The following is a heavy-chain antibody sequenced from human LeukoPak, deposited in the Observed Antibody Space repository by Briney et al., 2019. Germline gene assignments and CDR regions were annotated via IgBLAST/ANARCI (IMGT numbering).Heavy chain of an antibody. J-gene: IGHJ4*02. CDR3: ARASRYGSGSYSTDY. V-gene: IGHV1-69*01. CDR2: IIPIFGTA. D-gene: IGHD3-10*01. Sequence: SVKVSCTASGGTFSSYAISWVRQAPGQGLEWMGGIIPIFGTANYAQKFQGRVTITADESTSTAYMELSSLRSEDTAVYYCARASRYGSGSYSTDYWGQGTLVTVSS. CDR1: GGTFSSYA.